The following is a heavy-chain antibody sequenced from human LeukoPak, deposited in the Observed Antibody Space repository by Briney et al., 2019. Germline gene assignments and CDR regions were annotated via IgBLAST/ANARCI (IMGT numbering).Heavy chain of an antibody. CDR2: ISCGGGST. V-gene: IGHV3-23*01. J-gene: IGHJ4*02. Sequence: GGSLRLSCAASGCTFSSYAMSWVRQAPGKGLEWVSGISCGGGSTYYADSLKGRFTISRDNSNNTLFLQMNSLRAEDTAVYYCAKSPVLLWFGEFTYFDYWGQGTLVTVSS. CDR3: AKSPVLLWFGEFTYFDY. D-gene: IGHD3-10*01. CDR1: GCTFSSYA.